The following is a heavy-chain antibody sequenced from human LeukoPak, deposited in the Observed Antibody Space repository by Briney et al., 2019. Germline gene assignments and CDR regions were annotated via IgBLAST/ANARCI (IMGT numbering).Heavy chain of an antibody. CDR2: IYYSGKT. D-gene: IGHD3-10*01. CDR1: GGSISNYY. CDR3: ARHYFDSGSYPLDY. V-gene: IGHV4-59*01. J-gene: IGHJ4*02. Sequence: SETLSFTCTVSGGSISNYYWSWIRQPPGKGLEWIGYIYYSGKTKYNPSLESRVTISVDTSKNNFSLNLSSVTAADTAVYYCARHYFDSGSYPLDYWGQGTLVTVSS.